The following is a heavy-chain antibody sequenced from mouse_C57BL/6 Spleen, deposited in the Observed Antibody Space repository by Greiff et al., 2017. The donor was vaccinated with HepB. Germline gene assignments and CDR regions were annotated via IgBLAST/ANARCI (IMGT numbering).Heavy chain of an antibody. Sequence: EVQGVESGGGLVQPGGSMKLSCAASGFTFSDAWMDWVRQSPEKGLEWVAEIRNKANNHATYYAESVKGRFTISRDDSKSSVYLQMNSLRAEDTGIYYCTRLSRGYAMDYWGQGTSVTVSS. CDR1: GFTFSDAW. CDR2: IRNKANNHAT. V-gene: IGHV6-6*01. J-gene: IGHJ4*01. CDR3: TRLSRGYAMDY.